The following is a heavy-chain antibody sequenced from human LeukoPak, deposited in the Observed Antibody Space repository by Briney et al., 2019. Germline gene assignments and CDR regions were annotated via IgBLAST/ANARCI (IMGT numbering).Heavy chain of an antibody. CDR2: IRSKPRSYTT. CDR1: GFTFSDFF. J-gene: IGHJ4*02. CDR3: AKAFYYDTRGLLGCDH. Sequence: GGSLRLSCAASGFTFSDFFMDWVRQAPGKGLEWVGRIRSKPRSYTTEYAASVKGRFTISRDDSKNSLYLQMNSLKTEDTAVYYCAKAFYYDTRGLLGCDHWGQGTLVTVSS. D-gene: IGHD3-22*01. V-gene: IGHV3-72*01.